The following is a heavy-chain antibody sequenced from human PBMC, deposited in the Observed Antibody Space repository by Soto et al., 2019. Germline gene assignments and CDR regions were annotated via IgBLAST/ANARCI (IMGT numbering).Heavy chain of an antibody. Sequence: QVQLQQWGAGLLKPSETLSLTCAVYGGSFSGYYWSWIRQPPGKGLEWIGEINHSGSTNYNPSLKSRVTTSVDTSKNQFSLKLSSVTAADTAVYYCARVGLAYRRDYWGQGTLVTVSS. J-gene: IGHJ4*02. CDR2: INHSGST. CDR1: GGSFSGYY. D-gene: IGHD3-16*01. CDR3: ARVGLAYRRDY. V-gene: IGHV4-34*01.